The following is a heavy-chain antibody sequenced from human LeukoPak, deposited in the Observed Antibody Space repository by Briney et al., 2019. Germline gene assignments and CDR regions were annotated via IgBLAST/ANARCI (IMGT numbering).Heavy chain of an antibody. Sequence: PGGSLRLSCAASGFTFSSYGMHWVRQAPGKGLEWVAVMSYDGNNKYYADSVKGRFTISRDNSKNTLYLQMNSLRAEDTAVYYCAKVLSRYANDAFDIWGQGTMVTVSS. CDR3: AKVLSRYANDAFDI. J-gene: IGHJ3*02. CDR2: MSYDGNNK. D-gene: IGHD2-2*01. CDR1: GFTFSSYG. V-gene: IGHV3-30*18.